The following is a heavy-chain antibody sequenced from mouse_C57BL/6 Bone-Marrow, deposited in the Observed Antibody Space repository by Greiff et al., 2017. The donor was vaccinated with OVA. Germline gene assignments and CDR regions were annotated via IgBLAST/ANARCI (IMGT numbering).Heavy chain of an antibody. D-gene: IGHD2-13*01. CDR3: ARDRGTRMDD. CDR1: GYSITSGYY. V-gene: IGHV3-6*01. J-gene: IGHJ4*01. CDR2: ISYDGSN. Sequence: EVKLMESGPGLVKPSQSLSLTCSVTGYSITSGYYWNWIRQFPGNKLEWMGYISYDGSNNYNPSLKNRISITRDTSKNQFFLTLNSVTTEDTATYYCARDRGTRMDDWGQGTSVTVSS.